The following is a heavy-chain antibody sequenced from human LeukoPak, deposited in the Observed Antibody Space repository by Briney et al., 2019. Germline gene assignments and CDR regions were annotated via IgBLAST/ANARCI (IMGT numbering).Heavy chain of an antibody. J-gene: IGHJ4*02. V-gene: IGHV1-69*04. CDR2: IVPVLEIK. CDR1: GGTFSSYA. D-gene: IGHD5-12*01. Sequence: GASVKVSCKASGGTFSSYAISWVRQAPGQGLEWMGRIVPVLEIKNYVQNFQDRVTITADKSTSTAYLELRSLTSADTAVYYCASYRGGSGYSFDYWGQGTLVTVSS. CDR3: ASYRGGSGYSFDY.